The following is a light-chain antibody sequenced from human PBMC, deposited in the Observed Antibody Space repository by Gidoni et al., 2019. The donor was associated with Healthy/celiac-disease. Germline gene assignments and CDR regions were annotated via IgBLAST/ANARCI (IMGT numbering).Light chain of an antibody. CDR3: QAWDSSTVV. V-gene: IGLV3-1*01. Sequence: SYELTQPPSVSVSPGQTASITSPGDKLGDKYACWYQQNPGQSPVLVIYQDSKRPSGIPERFSGSNSGNTATLTISGTQAMDEADYYCQAWDSSTVVFGGGTKLTVL. J-gene: IGLJ2*01. CDR1: KLGDKY. CDR2: QDS.